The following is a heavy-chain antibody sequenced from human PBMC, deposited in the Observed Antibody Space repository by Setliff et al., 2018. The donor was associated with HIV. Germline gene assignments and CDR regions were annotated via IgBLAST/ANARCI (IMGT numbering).Heavy chain of an antibody. CDR1: GGSLSGYY. CDR3: ARGRMATVLIRNWIDP. D-gene: IGHD4-4*01. CDR2: INHSGST. Sequence: KASETLSLTCAVYGGSLSGYYRTWIRQPPGKGLEWIGEINHSGSTNYNPSLKSRVTISIDTSKNQFSLKLSSVTAADTAMYYCARGRMATVLIRNWIDPWGQGSLVTVSS. V-gene: IGHV4-34*01. J-gene: IGHJ5*02.